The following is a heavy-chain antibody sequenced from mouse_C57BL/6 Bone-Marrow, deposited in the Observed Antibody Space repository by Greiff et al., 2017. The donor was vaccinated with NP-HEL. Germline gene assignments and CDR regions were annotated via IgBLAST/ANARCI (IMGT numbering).Heavy chain of an antibody. CDR2: ISSGSSTI. V-gene: IGHV5-17*01. J-gene: IGHJ3*01. D-gene: IGHD2-5*01. CDR3: AKGYYSNFWFAY. Sequence: LEWVAYISSGSSTIYYADTVKGRFTISRDNAKNTLFLQMTSLRSEDTAMYYCAKGYYSNFWFAYWGQGTLVTVSA.